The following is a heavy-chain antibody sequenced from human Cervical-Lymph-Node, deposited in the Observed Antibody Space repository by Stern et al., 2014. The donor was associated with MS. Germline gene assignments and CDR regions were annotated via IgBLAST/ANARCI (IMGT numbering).Heavy chain of an antibody. Sequence: QVTLTESGPVLVKPTETLTLTCTVSGFSLSNTAMGESWIRQSPGKALEWLANIYSNDEKSYSASLESRLTISKDTSKRQVVLTMTNMEPVDTATYYCARIESSYYGSGSYYGFDFWGQGTLVTVSS. D-gene: IGHD3-10*01. CDR1: GFSLSNTAMG. J-gene: IGHJ4*02. CDR2: IYSNDEK. CDR3: ARIESSYYGSGSYYGFDF. V-gene: IGHV2-26*01.